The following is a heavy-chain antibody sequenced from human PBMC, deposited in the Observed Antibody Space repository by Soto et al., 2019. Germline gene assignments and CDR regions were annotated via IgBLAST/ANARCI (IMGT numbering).Heavy chain of an antibody. J-gene: IGHJ3*01. CDR3: ARGGTSGWLKGAYDV. V-gene: IGHV1-69*01. D-gene: IGHD6-13*01. CDR2: IIPMFGIP. CDR1: GGTLNKHA. Sequence: QVQLVQSGAEVKKPGSSVKVSCKASGGTLNKHAITCVRRAPGQGLEWLGGIIPMFGIPNYPQKFQGSVTITANDTTNTSKMELHSLTSDDTAVYYCARGGTSGWLKGAYDVWGQGTMVTVSS.